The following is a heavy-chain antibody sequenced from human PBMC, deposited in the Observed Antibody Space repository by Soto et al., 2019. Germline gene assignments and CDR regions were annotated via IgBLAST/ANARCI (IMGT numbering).Heavy chain of an antibody. J-gene: IGHJ4*02. CDR3: ARGIWEMATIRPENY. CDR1: GFTFAASA. V-gene: IGHV1-58*01. CDR2: IVVGSGRT. D-gene: IGHD5-12*01. Sequence: ASVKVSCKASGFTFAASAGQWVRQARGQHLEWIGWIVVGSGRTNYAENFRERVTITRDTSTSTAYMELTSLRSEDTAVYYCARGIWEMATIRPENYWGQGTPVTVSS.